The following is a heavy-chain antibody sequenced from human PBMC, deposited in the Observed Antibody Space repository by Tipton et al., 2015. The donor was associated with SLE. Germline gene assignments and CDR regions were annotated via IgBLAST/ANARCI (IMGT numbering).Heavy chain of an antibody. Sequence: SLRLSCAASGFTFSNYWMTWVRQAPGKGLEWVANIKEDGSEKSYVDYVKGRFTISRDNAKNSLYLQMDNLRPEDTAVYYCATRQGSGWYQSFDYWGQGSLVTVSS. V-gene: IGHV3-7*01. J-gene: IGHJ4*02. CDR1: GFTFSNYW. D-gene: IGHD6-19*01. CDR2: IKEDGSEK. CDR3: ATRQGSGWYQSFDY.